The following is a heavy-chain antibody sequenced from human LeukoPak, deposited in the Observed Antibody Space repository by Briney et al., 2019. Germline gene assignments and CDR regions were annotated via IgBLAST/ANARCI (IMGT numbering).Heavy chain of an antibody. Sequence: PSETLSLTCTVSGGSISSGSYYWSWIRQPAGKGLEWIGRIYTSGSTNYNPSLKSRVTISVATSKNQFSLKLSSVTAADTAVYYCATGDSGSYYYWGQGTLVTVSS. D-gene: IGHD1-26*01. V-gene: IGHV4-61*02. CDR3: ATGDSGSYYY. CDR1: GGSISSGSYY. CDR2: IYTSGST. J-gene: IGHJ4*02.